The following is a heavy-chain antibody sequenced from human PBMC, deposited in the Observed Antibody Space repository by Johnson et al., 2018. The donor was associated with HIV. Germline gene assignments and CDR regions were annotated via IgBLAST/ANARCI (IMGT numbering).Heavy chain of an antibody. V-gene: IGHV3-20*04. Sequence: VQLVESGGGLVQPGGSLRLSCAASGFTFDDYGMSWVRQAPGKGLEWVSGINWNGGSTGYADSVKGRFTISRDNAKNSLYLQMNSLRAEDTALYYCARGRATFRAYGAFDIWGQGTMVTVSS. CDR1: GFTFDDYG. J-gene: IGHJ3*02. CDR3: ARGRATFRAYGAFDI. D-gene: IGHD2/OR15-2a*01. CDR2: INWNGGST.